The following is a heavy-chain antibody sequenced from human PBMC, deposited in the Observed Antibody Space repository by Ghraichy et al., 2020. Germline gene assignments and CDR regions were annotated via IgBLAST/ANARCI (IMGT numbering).Heavy chain of an antibody. V-gene: IGHV3-23*01. Sequence: GGSLRLSCAASGFTFSSYAMSWVRQAPGKGLEWVSAISGSGGSTYYADSVKGRFTISRDNSKNTLYLQMNSLRAEDTAVYYCAKSSLGSPWELLLFFDYWGQGTLVTVSS. D-gene: IGHD1-26*01. CDR3: AKSSLGSPWELLLFFDY. CDR1: GFTFSSYA. CDR2: ISGSGGST. J-gene: IGHJ4*02.